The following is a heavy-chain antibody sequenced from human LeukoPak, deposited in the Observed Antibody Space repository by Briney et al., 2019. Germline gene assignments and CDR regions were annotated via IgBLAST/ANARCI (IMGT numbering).Heavy chain of an antibody. D-gene: IGHD6-19*01. Sequence: PGGSLRLSCAAAGFSFSTYWMGSVRQAPGKGLEWVANIDQDGSEKSYVDSVKGRFTISRDNAKNSLYLQMNTLRAEDTAVYYGCSEGHSSGWSVRGVEYYYYGLDVWGQGTTVTVSS. CDR3: CSEGHSSGWSVRGVEYYYYGLDV. CDR1: GFSFSTYW. J-gene: IGHJ6*02. V-gene: IGHV3-7*05. CDR2: IDQDGSEK.